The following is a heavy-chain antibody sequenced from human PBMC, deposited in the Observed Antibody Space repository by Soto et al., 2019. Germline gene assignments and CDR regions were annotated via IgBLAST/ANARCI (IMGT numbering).Heavy chain of an antibody. J-gene: IGHJ6*02. CDR3: ARGGTTVVCYCYYSICV. CDR1: GGSISSYY. V-gene: IGHV4-59*01. Sequence: QVQLQESGPGLVKPSETLSLTCTVSGGSISSYYWSWIRQPPGKGLEWIGYIYYSGSTNYNPSLSRRVTISVNTTKTQVTLRLSSVPGADTAVYYCARGGTTVVCYCYYSICVWGQGTPVPVSS. D-gene: IGHD1-1*01. CDR2: IYYSGST.